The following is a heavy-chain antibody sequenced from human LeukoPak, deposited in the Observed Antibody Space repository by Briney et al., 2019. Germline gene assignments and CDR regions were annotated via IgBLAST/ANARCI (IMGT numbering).Heavy chain of an antibody. Sequence: GASVKVSCKASGYTLTSYYMHWVRQAPGQGLEWMGIINPSGGSTSYAQKFQGRVTMTRDTSTSTVYMELSSLRSEDTAVYYCARVTTLERPFDYWGQGTLVTVSS. CDR3: ARVTTLERPFDY. CDR1: GYTLTSYY. CDR2: INPSGGST. D-gene: IGHD4-23*01. V-gene: IGHV1-46*01. J-gene: IGHJ4*02.